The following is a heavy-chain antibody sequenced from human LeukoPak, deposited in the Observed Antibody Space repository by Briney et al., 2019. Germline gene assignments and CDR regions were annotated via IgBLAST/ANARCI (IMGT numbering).Heavy chain of an antibody. J-gene: IGHJ3*02. CDR2: IYSGGST. D-gene: IGHD5-12*01. CDR3: ASGYSGYSDAFDI. CDR1: GVTVSSDY. V-gene: IGHV3-53*01. Sequence: PWGSLRLSCAVSGVTVSSDYMSWVRHAPRQGLDLDSVIYSGGSTYYADSVKGLFTISRDTSKNTLYLQMNSLRAEDTAVYYCASGYSGYSDAFDIWGQGTMVTVSS.